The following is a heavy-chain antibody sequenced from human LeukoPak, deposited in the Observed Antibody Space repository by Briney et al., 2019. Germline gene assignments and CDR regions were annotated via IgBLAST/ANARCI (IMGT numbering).Heavy chain of an antibody. CDR2: ISGSGGST. CDR1: GFTFSSYA. V-gene: IGHV3-23*01. D-gene: IGHD3-9*01. Sequence: GGSLRLSCAASGFTFSSYAMSWVRQAPGKGLEWVSAISGSGGSTYYADSVKGRFTISRDNSKNTLCLQMNSLRAEDTAVYYCAKHLSGLRYFDWLPRDYYYMDVWGKGTTATVSS. J-gene: IGHJ6*03. CDR3: AKHLSGLRYFDWLPRDYYYMDV.